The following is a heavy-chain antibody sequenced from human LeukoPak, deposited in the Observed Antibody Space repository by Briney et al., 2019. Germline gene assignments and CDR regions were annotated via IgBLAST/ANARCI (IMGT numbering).Heavy chain of an antibody. V-gene: IGHV3-48*01. CDR2: ISRSSGNI. CDR3: ARDVPTVTPPDY. Sequence: GGSLRLSCAASRFSSSSYGMNWVRKAPGQGLEWISYISRSSGNIHYADSVKGRFTISRDNAKNSLFLQMNSLRVEDTAVYYCARDVPTVTPPDYWGQGTLVTVSS. CDR1: RFSSSSYG. D-gene: IGHD4-17*01. J-gene: IGHJ4*02.